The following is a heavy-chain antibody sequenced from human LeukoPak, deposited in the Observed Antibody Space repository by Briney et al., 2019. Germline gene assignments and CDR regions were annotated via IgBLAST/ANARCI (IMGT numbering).Heavy chain of an antibody. CDR2: IIPILGIA. J-gene: IGHJ6*03. V-gene: IGHV1-69*02. Sequence: SVKVSCKASGGTFSSYTISWVRQAPGQGLEWMGRIIPILGIANYVQKFQGRVTITADKSTSTAYMELSSLRSEDTAVYYCARATGAASSLYMDVWGKGTTVTVSS. CDR1: GGTFSSYT. CDR3: ARATGAASSLYMDV. D-gene: IGHD1-14*01.